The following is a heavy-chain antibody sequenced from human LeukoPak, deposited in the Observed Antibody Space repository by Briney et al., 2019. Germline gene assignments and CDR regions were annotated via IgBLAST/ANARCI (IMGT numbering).Heavy chain of an antibody. CDR2: ISSSSSYI. J-gene: IGHJ6*02. CDR1: GFTFSSYS. V-gene: IGHV3-21*01. D-gene: IGHD4-17*01. CDR3: ARELDYGDNYYYYGMDV. Sequence: KPGGSLRLSCAASGFTFSSYSMNWVRQAPGKGLEWVSSISSSSSYIYYADSVKGRFTISRDNAKNSLYLQMNSLRAEDTAVYYCARELDYGDNYYYYGMDVWGQGTTVTVSS.